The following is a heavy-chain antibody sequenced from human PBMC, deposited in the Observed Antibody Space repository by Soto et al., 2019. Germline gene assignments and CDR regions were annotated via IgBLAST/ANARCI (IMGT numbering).Heavy chain of an antibody. D-gene: IGHD2-21*02. CDR1: GFTFSSYG. CDR3: AKGLKHIVVVTANDY. CDR2: ISYDGSNK. J-gene: IGHJ4*02. Sequence: ESGGGVVQPGRSLRLSCAASGFTFSSYGMHWVRQAPGKGLEWVAVISYDGSNKYYADSVKGRFTISRDNSKNTLYLQMNSLRAEDTAVYYCAKGLKHIVVVTANDYWGQGTLVTVSS. V-gene: IGHV3-30*18.